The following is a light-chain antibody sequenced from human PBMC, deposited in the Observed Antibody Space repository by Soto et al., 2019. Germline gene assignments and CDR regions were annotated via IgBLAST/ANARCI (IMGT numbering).Light chain of an antibody. CDR1: QNIGTL. V-gene: IGKV1-5*01. J-gene: IGKJ1*01. CDR3: QQYYSFPPT. CDR2: AAS. Sequence: DIQMTQSPSTLSASVGDRVTITCRASQNIGTLLAWYQQKPGKAPELLIYAASTLQSGVPSRFSGSGSGTDFTLTISCLQSEDFATYYCQQYYSFPPTFGQGTKVEIK.